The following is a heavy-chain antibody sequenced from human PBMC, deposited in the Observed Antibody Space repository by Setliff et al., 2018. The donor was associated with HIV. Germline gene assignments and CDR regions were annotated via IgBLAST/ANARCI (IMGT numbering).Heavy chain of an antibody. CDR2: IRSKAHGGTT. Sequence: PGGSLRLSCITSGFTFGDYVMSWFRQAPGKGLEWVGFIRSKAHGGTTEYAVSVEVRFIISRDDSKSIAYLQMNSLKTEDTAVYYCTRSNWGSTPDFDYWGQGTMVTVSS. CDR1: GFTFGDYV. J-gene: IGHJ4*02. V-gene: IGHV3-49*03. CDR3: TRSNWGSTPDFDY. D-gene: IGHD7-27*01.